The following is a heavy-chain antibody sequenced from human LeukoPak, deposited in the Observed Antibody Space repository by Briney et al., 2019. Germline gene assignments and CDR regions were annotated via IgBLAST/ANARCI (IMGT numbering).Heavy chain of an antibody. J-gene: IGHJ2*01. CDR3: AKYGYYWYFDL. Sequence: GGSLRLSCAASGFTFSSYWMHWVRQAPGKGLVWVSRINSDGSSTNYADSVKGRFTISRDNAKNTLYLQMNSLRAEDTAVYYCAKYGYYWYFDLGGGGTLVTVFS. V-gene: IGHV3-74*01. D-gene: IGHD4-17*01. CDR1: GFTFSSYW. CDR2: INSDGSST.